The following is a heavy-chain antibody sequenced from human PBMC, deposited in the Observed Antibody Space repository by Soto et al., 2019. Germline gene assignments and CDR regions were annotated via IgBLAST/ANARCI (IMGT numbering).Heavy chain of an antibody. D-gene: IGHD3-10*01. Sequence: SDTLSFTWAVSGYSVSRGYDWGWIRQPPGKGLEWIGSIYHSGSTYYNPSLKSRVTISVDTSKNQFSLKLSSVTAADTAVYYCARVLGSGAFDIWGQGTMVT. CDR3: ARVLGSGAFDI. CDR1: GYSVSRGYD. V-gene: IGHV4-38-2*01. CDR2: IYHSGST. J-gene: IGHJ3*02.